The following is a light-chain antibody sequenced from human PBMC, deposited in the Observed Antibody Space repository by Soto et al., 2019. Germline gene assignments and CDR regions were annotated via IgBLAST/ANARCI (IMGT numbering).Light chain of an antibody. J-gene: IGLJ2*01. Sequence: QSVLTQPRSASGTPGQRVTISCSGSSSNIGSNYVYWYQQLPGTAPKLLIYRNNQRPSVVPDRFSGSKSGTSASLAISGLRSEDEADYYCAAWDDSLSGVVFGGGTKLTVL. CDR1: SSNIGSNY. V-gene: IGLV1-47*01. CDR3: AAWDDSLSGVV. CDR2: RNN.